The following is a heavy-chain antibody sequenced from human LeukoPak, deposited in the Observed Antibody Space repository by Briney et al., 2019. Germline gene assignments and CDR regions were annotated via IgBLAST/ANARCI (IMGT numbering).Heavy chain of an antibody. D-gene: IGHD2-2*01. Sequence: GESLKISCKGSGYSITNYWIGWVRQMPGKGLEWMGIIYPGDSDTRHNPSLQGQVTISADKSINTAYLQWSSLKASDTAIYYCARQVDAGAFDVWGQGTVLTVSS. CDR1: GYSITNYW. CDR3: ARQVDAGAFDV. V-gene: IGHV5-51*01. CDR2: IYPGDSDT. J-gene: IGHJ3*01.